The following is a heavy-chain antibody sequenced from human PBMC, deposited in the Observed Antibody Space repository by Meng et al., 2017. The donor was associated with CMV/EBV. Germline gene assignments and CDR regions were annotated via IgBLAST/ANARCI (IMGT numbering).Heavy chain of an antibody. CDR2: ISYDGSNK. V-gene: IGHV3-30*04. D-gene: IGHD2-2*01. CDR3: ARGVVVPAAISVRVISVLGYYYYGMDV. J-gene: IGHJ6*02. CDR1: GFTFSSYA. Sequence: GESLKISCAASGFTFSSYAMSWVRQAPGKGLEWVAVISYDGSNKYYADSVKGRFTISRDNSKNTLYLQMNSLRAEDTAVYYCARGVVVPAAISVRVISVLGYYYYGMDVWGQGTTVTVSS.